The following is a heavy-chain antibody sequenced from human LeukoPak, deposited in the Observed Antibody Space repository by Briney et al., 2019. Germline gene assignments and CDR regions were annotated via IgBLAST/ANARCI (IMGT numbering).Heavy chain of an antibody. J-gene: IGHJ4*02. CDR2: ISSSSSYI. Sequence: KPGGSLRLSCAASGFTFSSYSMNWVRQAPGKGLEWVSSISSSSSYIYYADSVEGRFTISRDNAKNSLYLQMNSLRAEDTAVYYCAKVYYGSGSYGDYWGQGTLVTVSS. V-gene: IGHV3-21*01. CDR3: AKVYYGSGSYGDY. CDR1: GFTFSSYS. D-gene: IGHD3-10*01.